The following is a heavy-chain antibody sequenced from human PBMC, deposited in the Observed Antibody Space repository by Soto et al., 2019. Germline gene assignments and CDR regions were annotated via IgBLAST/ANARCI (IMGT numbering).Heavy chain of an antibody. J-gene: IGHJ4*02. CDR2: ISGSGGST. D-gene: IGHD3-3*01. CDR3: AKRGPIFGVVMEAPLDY. Sequence: GGSLRLSCAASGFTFSSYAMSWVRQAPGKGLEWVSAISGSGGSTYYADSVKGRFTISRDNSKNTLYLQMNSLRAEDTAVYYCAKRGPIFGVVMEAPLDYWGQGTLVTVSS. V-gene: IGHV3-23*01. CDR1: GFTFSSYA.